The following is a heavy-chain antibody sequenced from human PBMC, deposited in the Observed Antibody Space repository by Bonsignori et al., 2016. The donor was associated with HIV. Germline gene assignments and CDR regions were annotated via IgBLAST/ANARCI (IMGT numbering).Heavy chain of an antibody. CDR2: ILSSGAT. Sequence: GGSLRLSCAASGFTVSQNYMSWVRRAPGKRLEWVSVILSSGATYYADSVKGRFIISRDNSKNTLYLQMNSLRAEDTAVYFCVRDAEGGGKFDYWGQGTLVTVSS. CDR3: VRDAEGGGKFDY. D-gene: IGHD3-16*01. CDR1: GFTVSQNY. V-gene: IGHV3-66*01. J-gene: IGHJ4*02.